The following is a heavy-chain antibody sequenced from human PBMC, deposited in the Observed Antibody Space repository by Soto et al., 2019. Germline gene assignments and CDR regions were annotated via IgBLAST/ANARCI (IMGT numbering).Heavy chain of an antibody. CDR2: ISPYNGNT. V-gene: IGHV1-18*04. J-gene: IGHJ5*02. Sequence: AASVKVSCKTSGYTFGTYGIVWVRQAPGQELEWMGWISPYNGNTNYAQKFQGRVTMTADTSTRTAFMELRSLRSDDTAMYYCARMDLTKTWFDPWGQGTLVTVS. CDR1: GYTFGTYG. CDR3: ARMDLTKTWFDP.